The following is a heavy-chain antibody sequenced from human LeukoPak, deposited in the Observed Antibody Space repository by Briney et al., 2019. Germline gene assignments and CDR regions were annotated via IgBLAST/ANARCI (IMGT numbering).Heavy chain of an antibody. CDR1: GYTFTSDG. Sequence: ASVKVSCKASGYTFTSDGISWVRQAPGQGLECMGWISAYNGNTNYAQKLQGRVTMTTDTSTSTAYMELRSLRSDDTAVYCCARCSRYYYGSGSYYNSDDAFDIWGQGTMVTVSS. J-gene: IGHJ3*02. V-gene: IGHV1-18*04. D-gene: IGHD3-10*01. CDR2: ISAYNGNT. CDR3: ARCSRYYYGSGSYYNSDDAFDI.